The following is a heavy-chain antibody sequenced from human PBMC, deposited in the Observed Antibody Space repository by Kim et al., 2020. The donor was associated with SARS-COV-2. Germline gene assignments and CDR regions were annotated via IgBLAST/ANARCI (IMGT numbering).Heavy chain of an antibody. Sequence: IYYADSVKGRFTISRDNAKNSLYLQMNSLRAEDTAVYYCATHIAAAGADYWGQGTLVTVSS. D-gene: IGHD6-13*01. J-gene: IGHJ4*02. CDR2: I. V-gene: IGHV3-21*01. CDR3: ATHIAAAGADY.